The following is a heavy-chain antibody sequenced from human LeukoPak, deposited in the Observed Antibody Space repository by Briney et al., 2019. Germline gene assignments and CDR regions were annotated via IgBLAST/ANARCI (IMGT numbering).Heavy chain of an antibody. V-gene: IGHV4-39*07. D-gene: IGHD4-17*01. J-gene: IGHJ4*02. CDR2: INHSGST. CDR3: ARVDYGDYSKDFDY. Sequence: PSETLSLTCTVSGGSISSGNYYWSWIRQPPGKGLEWIGEINHSGSTNYNPSLKSRVTMSVDTSKNQFSLKVNSMTAADTAVYYCARVDYGDYSKDFDYWGQGTLVTVSS. CDR1: GGSISSGNYY.